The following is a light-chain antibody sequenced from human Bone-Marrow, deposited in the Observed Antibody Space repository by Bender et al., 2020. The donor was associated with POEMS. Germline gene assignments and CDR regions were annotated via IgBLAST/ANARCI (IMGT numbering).Light chain of an antibody. Sequence: SYVLTQPPSVSVSPGQTASITCSGNKLGDKYVSWYQQKPGQSPVLVIYQDSKRPSGVPDRFSGSKSGTSASLAITGLQSDDEAIYFCVAWDASLNGWVFGGGTKLTVL. J-gene: IGLJ3*02. CDR1: KLGDKY. CDR2: QDS. V-gene: IGLV3-1*01. CDR3: VAWDASLNGWV.